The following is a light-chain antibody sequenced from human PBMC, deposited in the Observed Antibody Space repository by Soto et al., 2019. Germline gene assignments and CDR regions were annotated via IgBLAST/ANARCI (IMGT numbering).Light chain of an antibody. CDR2: SSN. CDR1: SSNIGSNT. J-gene: IGLJ1*01. Sequence: QSVLTQPPSASGTPGQRVTISCSGSSSNIGSNTVNWYQQLPGTAPKLLIYSSNQRPSGVPARFSGSKSGTSASLAISGLQSEDEADYYCAAWDDNLNAYVFGTGTKLTVL. V-gene: IGLV1-44*01. CDR3: AAWDDNLNAYV.